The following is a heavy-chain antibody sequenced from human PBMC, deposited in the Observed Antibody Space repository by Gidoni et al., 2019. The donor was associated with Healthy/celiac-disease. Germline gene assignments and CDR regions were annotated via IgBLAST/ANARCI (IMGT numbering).Heavy chain of an antibody. Sequence: QVQLVQSGAEVKKPGASVKVSCKASGYTFTSDYMHWVRQAPGQGLEWMGIINPSGGSTSYAQKFQGRVTMTRDTSPSTVYMELSSLRSEDTAVYYCASPGDDILTGHWAGLGGYWGQGTLVTVSS. V-gene: IGHV1-46*01. CDR2: INPSGGST. CDR3: ASPGDDILTGHWAGLGGY. D-gene: IGHD3-9*01. J-gene: IGHJ4*02. CDR1: GYTFTSDY.